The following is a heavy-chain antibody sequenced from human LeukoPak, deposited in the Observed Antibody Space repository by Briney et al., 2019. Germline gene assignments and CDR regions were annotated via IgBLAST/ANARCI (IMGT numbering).Heavy chain of an antibody. CDR2: ISESGGRT. CDR1: GVTLSNYG. J-gene: IGHJ4*02. V-gene: IGHV3-23*01. Sequence: GGSLRLSCAVSGVTLSNYGMSWVRQAPGKGLEWVAGISESGGRTNYADSVKGRFTIYRDNPKNTLYLQMNSLRAEDTAVYFCAKRGVVIRVILVGFHKEAYYFDSWGQGALVTVSS. D-gene: IGHD3-22*01. CDR3: AKRGVVIRVILVGFHKEAYYFDS.